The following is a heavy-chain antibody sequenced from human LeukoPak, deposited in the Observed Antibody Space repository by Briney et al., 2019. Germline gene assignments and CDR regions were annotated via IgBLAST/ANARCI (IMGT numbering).Heavy chain of an antibody. Sequence: ASVKVSCKASGYTFTSYGVSWVRQAPGQGLEWMGWISAYNGNTNYAQKLQSRVTTTTDTSTSTAYMELRSLRSDDTAVYYCARDSMGVPAFMGVWGQGTTVTVAS. CDR2: ISAYNGNT. V-gene: IGHV1-18*01. CDR1: GYTFTSYG. D-gene: IGHD2-2*01. CDR3: ARDSMGVPAFMGV. J-gene: IGHJ6*02.